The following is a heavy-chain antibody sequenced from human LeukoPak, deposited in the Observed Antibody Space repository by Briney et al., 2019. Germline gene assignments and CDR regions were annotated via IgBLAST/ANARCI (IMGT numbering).Heavy chain of an antibody. V-gene: IGHV4-34*01. J-gene: IGHJ4*02. CDR1: GGSFSGYY. CDR2: INHSGST. Sequence: PSETLSLTCAVYGGSFSGYYWSWIRQPPGKGLEWIGEINHSGSTNYNPSLTSRVTISVDTSKNQFSLKLSSVTAADTAVYYCARGRYLYSSSLARRNDYWGQGTLVTVSS. D-gene: IGHD6-19*01. CDR3: ARGRYLYSSSLARRNDY.